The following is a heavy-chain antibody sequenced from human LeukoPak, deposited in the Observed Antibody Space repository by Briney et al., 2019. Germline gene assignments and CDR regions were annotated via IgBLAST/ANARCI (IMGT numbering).Heavy chain of an antibody. CDR2: IIPIFDTT. D-gene: IGHD6-19*01. J-gene: IGHJ4*02. CDR1: GGTFSSYS. V-gene: IGHV1-69*13. CDR3: ARSVDNSGWYYFDY. Sequence: SVKVSCKASGGTFSSYSVTWVRQAPGQGLEWMGEIIPIFDTTNYAQKFQGRVTITADEFTSTAYMELSSLRSEDTAVYYCARSVDNSGWYYFDYWGQGTLVTVSS.